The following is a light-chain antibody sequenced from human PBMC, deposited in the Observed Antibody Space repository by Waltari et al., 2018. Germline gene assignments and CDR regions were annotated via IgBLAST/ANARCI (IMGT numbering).Light chain of an antibody. Sequence: QSALTQPRSVSGSPGQSVTISCTGTSSDVGGYNYVSWYQQHPGKVPPTVIYEHTQRPSGVPDRFSGSIDRSSNSASLPISGLRTDDEADYYCQSYDNWTWVFGGGTKLTVL. V-gene: IGLV2-11*01. J-gene: IGLJ3*02. CDR2: EHT. CDR3: QSYDNWTWV. CDR1: SSDVGGYNY.